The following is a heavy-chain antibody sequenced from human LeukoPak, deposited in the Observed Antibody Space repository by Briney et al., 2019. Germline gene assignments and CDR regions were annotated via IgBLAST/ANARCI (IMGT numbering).Heavy chain of an antibody. J-gene: IGHJ4*02. CDR2: ISGNGGGT. CDR1: GFTFSSYA. Sequence: GGSLRLSCAASGFTFSSYAMSWARQAPAKGLEWVSCISGNGGGTYYADSVKGRFTISRDNSKNTLYLQMNSLRAEDTAVYYCAKSFGYSRSWFDYWGQGTLVTVSS. V-gene: IGHV3-23*01. CDR3: AKSFGYSRSWFDY. D-gene: IGHD6-13*01.